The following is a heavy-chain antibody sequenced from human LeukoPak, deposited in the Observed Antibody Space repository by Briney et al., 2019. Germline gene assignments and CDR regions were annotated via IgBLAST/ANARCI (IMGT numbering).Heavy chain of an antibody. J-gene: IGHJ4*02. V-gene: IGHV3-30*18. CDR1: GFTFSCYG. CDR3: AKGPGGLQINYNCHY. Sequence: GGSLRLSCAASGFTFSCYGVHWVRHAPGKGLEWVSVISYDGGIKHYGDSVKGRFTISRDNSNNTLYLQMNSLRAEDTAVYYCAKGPGGLQINYNCHYWGQGTLVTVSS. D-gene: IGHD1-1*01. CDR2: ISYDGGIK.